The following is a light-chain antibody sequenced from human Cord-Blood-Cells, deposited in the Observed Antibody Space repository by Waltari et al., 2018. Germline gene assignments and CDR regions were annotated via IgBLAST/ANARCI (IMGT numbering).Light chain of an antibody. Sequence: QSALTQPASVSGSPGQXXXXXXXXXSXXVXXXXXXSWYQQHPGKSPKLMFYEGSKRPSGVSNRFSGSKSGNTASLTISGLQAEDEADYYCCSYAGSSTYVFGTGTKVTVL. CDR1: SXXVXXXXX. J-gene: IGLJ1*01. V-gene: IGLV2-23*01. CDR3: CSYAGSSTYV. CDR2: EGS.